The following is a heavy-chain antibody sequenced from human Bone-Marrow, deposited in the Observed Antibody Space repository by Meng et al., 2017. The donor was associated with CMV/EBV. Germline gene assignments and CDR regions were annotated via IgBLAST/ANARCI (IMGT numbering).Heavy chain of an antibody. D-gene: IGHD3-10*01. CDR1: GGSISSYY. CDR3: AGLRSYYKAGFDP. V-gene: IGHV4-59*01. CDR2: IYYSGST. J-gene: IGHJ5*02. Sequence: SEPLSLTCTVSGGSISSYYWSWIRQPPGKGLEWIGYIYYSGSTNYNPSLKSRVTISVDTSKNQFSLKLSSVTAADTAVYYCAGLRSYYKAGFDPWGQGTLVTVSS.